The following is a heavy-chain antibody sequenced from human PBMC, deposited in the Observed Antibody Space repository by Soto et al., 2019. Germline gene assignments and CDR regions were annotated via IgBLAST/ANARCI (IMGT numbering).Heavy chain of an antibody. Sequence: SVKVSFKASGGTFSSYTISWVRQAPGQGLEWMGRIIPILGIANYAQKFQGRVTITADKSTSTAYMELSSLRSEDTAVYYCASSIAAAGPPQLDPWGQGNLVTVSS. J-gene: IGHJ5*02. CDR1: GGTFSSYT. D-gene: IGHD6-13*01. V-gene: IGHV1-69*02. CDR3: ASSIAAAGPPQLDP. CDR2: IIPILGIA.